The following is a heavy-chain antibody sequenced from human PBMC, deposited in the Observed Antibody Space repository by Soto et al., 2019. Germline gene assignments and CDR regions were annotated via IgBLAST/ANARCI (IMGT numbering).Heavy chain of an antibody. CDR2: IKYSGTT. J-gene: IGHJ4*02. Sequence: PSWTMSLSCTVSGASVGSGGYYWSWIRQVPGKGLEWIGYIKYSGTTHYSPSLKSRVNISFDKSKNQVFLNLRFVTGADTAVYYGARWEAATMTSFDRWGQGRQVTVSS. V-gene: IGHV4-31*03. CDR1: GASVGSGGYY. D-gene: IGHD3-22*01. CDR3: ARWEAATMTSFDR.